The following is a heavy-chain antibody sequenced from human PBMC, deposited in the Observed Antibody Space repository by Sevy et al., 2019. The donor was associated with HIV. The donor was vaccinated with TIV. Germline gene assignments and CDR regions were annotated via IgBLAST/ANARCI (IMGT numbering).Heavy chain of an antibody. CDR2: ISSSSSYI. CDR1: GFTFSSYS. Sequence: GGSLRLSCAASGFTFSSYSMNWVRQAPGKGLEWVSSISSSSSYIYYADSVKGRFTISRDNAKNSLYLQMNSLRAEDTAVYYCARESPTYYYYYYTDVWGKGTTVTVSS. J-gene: IGHJ6*03. CDR3: ARESPTYYYYYYTDV. V-gene: IGHV3-21*01.